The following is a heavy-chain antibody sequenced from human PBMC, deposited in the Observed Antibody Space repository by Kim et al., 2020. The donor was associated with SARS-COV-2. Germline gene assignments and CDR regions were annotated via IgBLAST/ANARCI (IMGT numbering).Heavy chain of an antibody. J-gene: IGHJ4*02. V-gene: IGHV3-7*03. Sequence: GGSLRLSCAASGFTFSSYWMSWVRQAPGKGLEWVANIKQDGSEKYYVDSVKGRFTISRDNAKNSLYLQMNSLRAEDTAVYYCARDLGGRDGYPLFDYWGQGTLVTVSS. D-gene: IGHD5-12*01. CDR2: IKQDGSEK. CDR3: ARDLGGRDGYPLFDY. CDR1: GFTFSSYW.